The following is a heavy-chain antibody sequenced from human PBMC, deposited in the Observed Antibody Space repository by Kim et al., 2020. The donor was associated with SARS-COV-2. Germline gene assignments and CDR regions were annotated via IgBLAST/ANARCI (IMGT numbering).Heavy chain of an antibody. D-gene: IGHD1-26*01. J-gene: IGHJ4*02. V-gene: IGHV1-3*01. CDR2: T. CDR3: ASHGGSYLYDY. Sequence: TKYSQKFQGRVTITRDTSASTAYMELSSLRSEVTAVYYCASHGGSYLYDYWGQGTLVTVSS.